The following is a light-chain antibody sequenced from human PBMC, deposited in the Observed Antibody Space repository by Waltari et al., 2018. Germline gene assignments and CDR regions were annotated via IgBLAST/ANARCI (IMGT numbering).Light chain of an antibody. CDR2: LGS. CDR1: QSLLHSSGYNY. Sequence: EIVMTQSPLSLPVTPGEPASISCRSSQSLLHSSGYNYLTWFLQKPGQSQQLLIYLGSIRASGVPDRFSGSGSGTDVTLKIPRVEADDVGFYYCMQALESPSFGGGTKVEIK. CDR3: MQALESPS. V-gene: IGKV2-28*01. J-gene: IGKJ4*02.